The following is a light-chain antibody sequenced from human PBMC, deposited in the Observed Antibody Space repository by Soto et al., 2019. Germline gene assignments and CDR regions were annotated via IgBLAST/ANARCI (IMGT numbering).Light chain of an antibody. CDR2: DAS. V-gene: IGKV1-33*01. CDR3: QQYDNLPVT. J-gene: IGKJ4*01. CDR1: QDISNY. Sequence: DIQMTQSPSSLSASVGDKVTNTCQESQDISNYLNWYQQKPGKAPKLLIYDASNLETGVPSRFSGSGSGTDFTFTISSLQPEDIATYYCQQYDNLPVTFGGGTKVDIK.